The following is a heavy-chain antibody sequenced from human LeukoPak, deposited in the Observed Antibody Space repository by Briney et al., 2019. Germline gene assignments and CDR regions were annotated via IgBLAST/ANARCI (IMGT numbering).Heavy chain of an antibody. CDR1: GFTFGTTA. CDR3: AKAMTGSTYYFDS. J-gene: IGHJ4*02. Sequence: GGSLRLSCAASGFTFGTTAMSWVRRAPGKGLEWVSTISGYGASTYYADSVKGRFTISRDNSKNTLYLQMNSLRAEDTAIYYCAKAMTGSTYYFDSWGQGTLVTVSS. V-gene: IGHV3-23*01. CDR2: ISGYGAST. D-gene: IGHD3-9*01.